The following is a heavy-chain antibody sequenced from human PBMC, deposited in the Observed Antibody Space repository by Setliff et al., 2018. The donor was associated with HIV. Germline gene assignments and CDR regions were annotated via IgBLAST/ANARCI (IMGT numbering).Heavy chain of an antibody. CDR3: ARSNYDSSFDY. V-gene: IGHV4-34*01. Sequence: PSETLSLTCAVYGGSFSGYYWSWIPQPPEKGLEWIGEINHSGSTNYNPSLKSRVNISVDTSKNQFSLKLTSVTAADTAVYYCARSNYDSSFDYWGQGTRVTVSS. CDR1: GGSFSGYY. J-gene: IGHJ4*02. D-gene: IGHD3-22*01. CDR2: INHSGST.